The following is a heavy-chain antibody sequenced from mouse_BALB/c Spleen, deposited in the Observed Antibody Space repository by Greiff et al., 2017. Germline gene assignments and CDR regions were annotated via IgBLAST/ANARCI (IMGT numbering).Heavy chain of an antibody. CDR1: GFSLTSYG. D-gene: IGHD1-1*01. CDR2: IWSGGST. CDR3: ARITTVVGDYAMDY. J-gene: IGHJ4*01. Sequence: QVQLQQPGPGLVQPSQSLSITCTVSGFSLTSYGVHWVRQSPGKGLEWLGVIWSGGSTDYNAAFISRLSISKDNSKSQVFFKMNSLQANDTAIYYCARITTVVGDYAMDYWGQGTSVTVSA. V-gene: IGHV2-2*02.